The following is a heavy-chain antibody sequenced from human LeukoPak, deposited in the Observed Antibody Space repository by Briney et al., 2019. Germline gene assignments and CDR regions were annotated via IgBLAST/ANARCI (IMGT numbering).Heavy chain of an antibody. CDR1: GFTFSSYW. D-gene: IGHD4-17*01. CDR3: ARDKYGAYFDS. Sequence: GGSLRLSCAASGFTFSSYWMDWVRQAPGKGLEWVANIKPDGSEKYYVDSVKGRFTISRDNAKNSLYLQMNSLRVEDTAVYYCARDKYGAYFDSWGQGTLGTVSS. CDR2: IKPDGSEK. V-gene: IGHV3-7*04. J-gene: IGHJ4*02.